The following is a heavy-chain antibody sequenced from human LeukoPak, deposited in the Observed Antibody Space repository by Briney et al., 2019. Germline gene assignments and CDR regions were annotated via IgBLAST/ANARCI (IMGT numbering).Heavy chain of an antibody. D-gene: IGHD5-24*01. CDR3: ASGSRYEMA. CDR2: IYYSGST. CDR1: GYSISSSYY. J-gene: IGHJ4*02. V-gene: IGHV4-38-2*02. Sequence: SETLSLTCTVSGYSISSSYYWGWIRQPPGKGLEWIGSIYYSGSTYYNPSLKSRVTISVDTSKNQFSLKLSSVTAADTAVYYCASGSRYEMAWGQGTLVTVSS.